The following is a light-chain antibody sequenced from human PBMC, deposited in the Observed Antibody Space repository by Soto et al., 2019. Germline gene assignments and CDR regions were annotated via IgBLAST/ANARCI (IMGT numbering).Light chain of an antibody. V-gene: IGKV3-20*01. CDR1: QSVRSNY. J-gene: IGKJ2*01. CDR3: HQYGISPGT. CDR2: GAS. Sequence: EIVLTQSPGTLSLSPGERATLSCRASQSVRSNYLAWYKQKPGQAPSLLIYGASTRATGIPDRFSGSGSGTDFTLTITRLEPEDFAVYYCHQYGISPGTFGQGTKVEIK.